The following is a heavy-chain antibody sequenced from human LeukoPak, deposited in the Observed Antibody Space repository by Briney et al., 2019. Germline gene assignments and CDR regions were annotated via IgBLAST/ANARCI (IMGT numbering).Heavy chain of an antibody. CDR1: GFTVSSNY. D-gene: IGHD4-17*01. J-gene: IGHJ4*02. V-gene: IGHV3-53*01. CDR2: PYYGGTT. Sequence: GGSLRLSCVASGFTVSSNYMTWVRQAPGKGLEWVSVPYYGGTTYYADSVKGRFTISRDNTKNTVFLQTNSLRADDTAVYYCARGDGVYIYWGQGTLVTVSS. CDR3: ARGDGVYIY.